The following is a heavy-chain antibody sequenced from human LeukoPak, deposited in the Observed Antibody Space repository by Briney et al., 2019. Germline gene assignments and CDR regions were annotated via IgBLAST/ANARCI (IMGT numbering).Heavy chain of an antibody. CDR2: ISGSGGST. CDR3: AKDLVGPAYYFDC. Sequence: GGSLRLSCAASGFTFSSYATNWVRQAPGKGLEWVSVISGSGGSTYYADSVKGRFTISRDNSKNTLYLQMNSLRAEDTAVYYCAKDLVGPAYYFDCWGQGTLVTVSS. CDR1: GFTFSSYA. V-gene: IGHV3-23*01. J-gene: IGHJ4*02. D-gene: IGHD2-15*01.